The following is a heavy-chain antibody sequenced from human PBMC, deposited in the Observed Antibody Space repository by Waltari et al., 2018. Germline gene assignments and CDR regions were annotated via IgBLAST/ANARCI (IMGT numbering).Heavy chain of an antibody. J-gene: IGHJ2*01. V-gene: IGHV4-4*07. CDR1: GGXVTGYY. CDR2: IYISGST. CDR3: AGAGQWLTYW. D-gene: IGHD6-19*01. Sequence: QVHLXXSGPRLVKPSETLSLTCXVSGGXVTGYYWSWIRQAAGKGLGGVGHIYISGSTKYNPPHQSRVSMSADTSKNQVSLRLXXVPAADTAXXYCAGAGQWLTYW.